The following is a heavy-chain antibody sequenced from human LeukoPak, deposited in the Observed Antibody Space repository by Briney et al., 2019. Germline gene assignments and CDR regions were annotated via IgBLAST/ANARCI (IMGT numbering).Heavy chain of an antibody. CDR1: GYTFTSYY. J-gene: IGHJ4*02. D-gene: IGHD3-9*01. CDR3: AREQVLTGYGGDY. V-gene: IGHV1-46*01. CDR2: INPSGGST. Sequence: ASVKVSCKASGYTFTSYYMHWVRQAPGQGLEWMGIINPSGGSTSYAQKFQGRVTMTRDMSTSTVYMELGSLRSEDTAVYYCAREQVLTGYGGDYWGQGTLVTVSS.